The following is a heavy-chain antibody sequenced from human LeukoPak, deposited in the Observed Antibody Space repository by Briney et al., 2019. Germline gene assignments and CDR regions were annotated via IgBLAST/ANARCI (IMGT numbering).Heavy chain of an antibody. V-gene: IGHV4-4*09. CDR3: ARRTGRDGHNSYFDY. J-gene: IGHJ4*02. Sequence: PSETLSLTCTVSGGSISSYYWSWIRQPPGKGLEWIGYIYTSGSTNYNPSLKSRVTISVDTSKNQFTLKLSSVTAADTAVYYCARRTGRDGHNSYFDYWGQGTLVTVSS. CDR2: IYTSGST. D-gene: IGHD5-24*01. CDR1: GGSISSYY.